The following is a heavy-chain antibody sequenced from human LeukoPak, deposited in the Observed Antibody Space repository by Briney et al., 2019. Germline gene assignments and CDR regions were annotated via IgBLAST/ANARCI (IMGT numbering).Heavy chain of an antibody. J-gene: IGHJ4*02. D-gene: IGHD3-22*01. Sequence: GASVKVSCKASGGTFSSYTTSWVRQAPGQGLEWMGRIIPILGIANYAQKFQGRVTITAGKSTSTAYMELSSLRSEDTAVYYCAREGYYDSSGLRYFDYWGEGTLVTVSS. CDR1: GGTFSSYT. CDR3: AREGYYDSSGLRYFDY. V-gene: IGHV1-69*04. CDR2: IIPILGIA.